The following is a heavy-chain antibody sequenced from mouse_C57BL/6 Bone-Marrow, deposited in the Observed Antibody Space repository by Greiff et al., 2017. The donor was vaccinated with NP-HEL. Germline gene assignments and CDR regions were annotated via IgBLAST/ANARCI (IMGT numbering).Heavy chain of an antibody. CDR2: IDPENGDT. Sequence: EVQLQESGAELVRPGASVKLSCTASGFNIKDDYMHWVKQRPEQGLEWIGWIDPENGDTEYASKFQGKATITAVTSSNTAYLQLSSLTSEDTAVYYCTTWLLSWFAYWGQGTLVTVSA. J-gene: IGHJ3*01. CDR1: GFNIKDDY. CDR3: TTWLLSWFAY. D-gene: IGHD2-3*01. V-gene: IGHV14-4*01.